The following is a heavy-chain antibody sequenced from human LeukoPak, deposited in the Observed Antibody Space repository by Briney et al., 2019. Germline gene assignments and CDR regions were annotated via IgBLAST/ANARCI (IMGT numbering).Heavy chain of an antibody. CDR2: VYRSGST. Sequence: SETLSLTCVVSGYSISSGYHWGWIRQPPGEGLEWIGSVYRSGSTYYNPSLKSRVTISVDTSKNQISLKVRSVTAADTAVYYCARENWVFDYWGQGILVPVSS. CDR3: ARENWVFDY. V-gene: IGHV4-38-2*02. J-gene: IGHJ4*02. CDR1: GYSISSGYH. D-gene: IGHD7-27*01.